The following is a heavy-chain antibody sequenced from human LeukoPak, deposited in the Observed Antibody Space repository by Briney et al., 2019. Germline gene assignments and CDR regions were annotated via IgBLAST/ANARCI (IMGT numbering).Heavy chain of an antibody. CDR1: GFTFSNYG. Sequence: GGSLRLSCAASGFTFSNYGMHWVRQAPGQGLEWVALISYDGSNKYYADSVKGRFTISRDNSRNTLYLQMNSLRAEDTAVYHCVKDVDGSGYNPTGYFQHWGQGTLVTVSS. CDR2: ISYDGSNK. D-gene: IGHD3-22*01. J-gene: IGHJ1*01. V-gene: IGHV3-30*18. CDR3: VKDVDGSGYNPTGYFQH.